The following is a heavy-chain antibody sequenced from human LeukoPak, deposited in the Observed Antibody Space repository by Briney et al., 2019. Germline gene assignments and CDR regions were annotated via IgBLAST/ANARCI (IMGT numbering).Heavy chain of an antibody. V-gene: IGHV3-30*18. Sequence: PGRSLRLSCAASGFTFSSYGMHWVRQAPGKGLEWVAVISYDGSNKYYADSVKGRFTISRDNSKNTLYPQMNSLRAEDTAVYYCAKAALGYCSGGSCYGDYWGQGTLVTVSS. J-gene: IGHJ4*02. CDR2: ISYDGSNK. CDR3: AKAALGYCSGGSCYGDY. CDR1: GFTFSSYG. D-gene: IGHD2-15*01.